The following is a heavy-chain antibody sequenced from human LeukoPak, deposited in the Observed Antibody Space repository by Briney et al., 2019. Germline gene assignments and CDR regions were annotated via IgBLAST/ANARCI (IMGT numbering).Heavy chain of an antibody. D-gene: IGHD5-18*01. Sequence: SETLSLTCTVSGGSISSSSYYWGWIRQPPGKGLEWIGRIYYSGSTYYNPSLKSRVTISVDTSKNQFSLKLSSVTAAGTAVYYCARNFVDTAMVMNYWGQGTLVTVSS. J-gene: IGHJ4*02. CDR3: ARNFVDTAMVMNY. CDR2: IYYSGST. CDR1: GGSISSSSYY. V-gene: IGHV4-39*01.